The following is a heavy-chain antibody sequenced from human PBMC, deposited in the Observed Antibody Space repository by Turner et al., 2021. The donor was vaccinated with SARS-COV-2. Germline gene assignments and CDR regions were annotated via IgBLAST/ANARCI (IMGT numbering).Heavy chain of an antibody. D-gene: IGHD2-2*02. CDR1: GYTLTEFS. Sequence: QVQLVLSGAEVKKPGASVTVSCKVSGYTLTEFSMHWVRQAPGKGLEWMGAFDPEDGETIYAQKFQGRVSMTEDTSTDTAYMELSSLRSEDTAVYYCATVPVVPAAIGYYYYYGMDVWGQGTTVTVSS. J-gene: IGHJ6*02. CDR2: FDPEDGET. V-gene: IGHV1-24*01. CDR3: ATVPVVPAAIGYYYYYGMDV.